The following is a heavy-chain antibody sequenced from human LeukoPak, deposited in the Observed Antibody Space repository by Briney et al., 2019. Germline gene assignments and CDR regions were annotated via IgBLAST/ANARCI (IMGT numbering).Heavy chain of an antibody. V-gene: IGHV1-2*06. CDR3: ARDVTMVRGVIYNYMDV. D-gene: IGHD3-10*01. CDR1: GYTFTGYY. CDR2: INPNSGGT. Sequence: ASVKVSCKASGYTFTGYYMHWVRQAPGQGLEWMGRINPNSGGTNYAQKFQGRVTMTRDTSISTAYMELSRLRSDDTAVYYCARDVTMVRGVIYNYMDVWGKGTTVTVSS. J-gene: IGHJ6*03.